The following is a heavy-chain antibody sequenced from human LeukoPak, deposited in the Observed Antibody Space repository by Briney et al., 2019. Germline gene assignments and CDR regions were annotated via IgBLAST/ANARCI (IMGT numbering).Heavy chain of an antibody. CDR3: ARDPVRSYAYYMDV. CDR2: IYTSGST. CDR1: GGSISSGSYY. D-gene: IGHD3-10*01. J-gene: IGHJ6*03. V-gene: IGHV4-61*02. Sequence: SETLSLTCTVSGGSISSGSYYWSWIRQPAGKGLEWIGRIYTSGSTNYNPSLKSRVTISVDTSKNQFSLKLSSVTAADTAVYYCARDPVRSYAYYMDVWGKGTTVTVSS.